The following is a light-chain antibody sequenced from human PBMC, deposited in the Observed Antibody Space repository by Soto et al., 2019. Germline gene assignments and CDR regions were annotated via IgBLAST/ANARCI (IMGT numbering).Light chain of an antibody. J-gene: IGLJ1*01. Sequence: QSVLTQPASVSGSPGQSITISWTGTSSDVGGYNYVSWYQQHPGKAPKLMIYDVSNRPSGVSNRFSGSKSGNTASLTISGLQAEDEADYYCSSYTSSSTPVFGTGTKLTVL. CDR1: SSDVGGYNY. CDR3: SSYTSSSTPV. V-gene: IGLV2-14*01. CDR2: DVS.